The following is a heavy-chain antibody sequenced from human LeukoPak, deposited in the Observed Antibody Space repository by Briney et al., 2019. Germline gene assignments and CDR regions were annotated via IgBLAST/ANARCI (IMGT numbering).Heavy chain of an antibody. CDR2: ISGSGGST. V-gene: IGHV3-23*01. D-gene: IGHD6-13*01. Sequence: GGSLRLSCAASGFTFSSYAMSWVRQAPGKGLEWVSAISGSGGSTYYADSVKGRFTISRDNSKKTLHLQMNSLRVEDTAIYYCAKASSAGDSSSWNYWGQGILVTVSS. J-gene: IGHJ4*02. CDR3: AKASSAGDSSSWNY. CDR1: GFTFSSYA.